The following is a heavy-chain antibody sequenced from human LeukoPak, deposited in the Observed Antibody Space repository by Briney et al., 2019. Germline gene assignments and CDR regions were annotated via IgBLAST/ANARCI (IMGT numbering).Heavy chain of an antibody. CDR1: GFPLSSYA. CDR2: ISGSGGST. V-gene: IGHV3-23*01. J-gene: IGHJ4*02. Sequence: GGSLRLSCAASGFPLSSYAMSWVRQVPGKGLEWVSAISGSGGSTYYADSVKGRFTISRDNSKNTLYLQMNSLRAEDTAVYYCARDLGRITGTPRNRAGDYFDYWGQGTLVTVSS. CDR3: ARDLGRITGTPRNRAGDYFDY. D-gene: IGHD1-20*01.